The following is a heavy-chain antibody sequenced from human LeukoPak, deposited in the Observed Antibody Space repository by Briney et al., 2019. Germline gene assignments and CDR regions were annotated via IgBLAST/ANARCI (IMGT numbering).Heavy chain of an antibody. V-gene: IGHV3-23*01. Sequence: GGSLRLSCAASGFSFSTYAMSWVRQAPGKGLEWVSGVNGNGGSTSYADSVKGRFTIFRDNSKNTLFLQLNSLTAADTAMYFCAKASVAIPQYCNSWGQGTLVTVSS. D-gene: IGHD2-2*02. CDR1: GFSFSTYA. CDR2: VNGNGGST. J-gene: IGHJ5*02. CDR3: AKASVAIPQYCNS.